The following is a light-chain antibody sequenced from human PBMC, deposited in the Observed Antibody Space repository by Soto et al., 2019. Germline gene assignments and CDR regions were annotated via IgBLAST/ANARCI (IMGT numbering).Light chain of an antibody. CDR2: YDD. V-gene: IGLV1-36*01. J-gene: IGLJ2*01. Sequence: QPVLTQPPSVSEAPRQRVTISCSGSSSNIGNNAVNWYQQLPGKAPKLLIYYDDLLPSGVSDRFSGSKSGTSASLAISGLQSEDEADYYCAAWDDSLNDFGGGTKLTVL. CDR1: SSNIGNNA. CDR3: AAWDDSLND.